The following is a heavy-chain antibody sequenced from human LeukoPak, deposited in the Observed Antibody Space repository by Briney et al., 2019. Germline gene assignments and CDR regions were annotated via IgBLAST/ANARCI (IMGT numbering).Heavy chain of an antibody. J-gene: IGHJ3*02. CDR2: IYYSGST. Sequence: PSETLSLTCTVSGGSISSSSYYWGWIRQPPGKGLEWIGSIYYSGSTYYNPSLKSRVTISVDTSKNQFSLKLSSVTAADTAVYYYARPRYDFWSGPNAFDIWGQGTMVTVSS. D-gene: IGHD3-3*01. V-gene: IGHV4-39*01. CDR3: ARPRYDFWSGPNAFDI. CDR1: GGSISSSSYY.